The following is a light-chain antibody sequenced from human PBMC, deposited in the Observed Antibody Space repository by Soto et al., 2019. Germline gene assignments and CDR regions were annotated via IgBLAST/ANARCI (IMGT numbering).Light chain of an antibody. CDR1: SSNIGAGYD. CDR2: AKS. V-gene: IGLV1-40*01. J-gene: IGLJ1*01. CDR3: QSYDSLSDSHV. Sequence: QAVVTQPPSVSGAPGQRVTISCTGSSSNIGAGYDVHWYQQVPGTAPKLLIYAKSNRPSGVPDRFSGSKSGTSASLAITGLQAEDEADYSCQSYDSLSDSHVFGSGTQLTVL.